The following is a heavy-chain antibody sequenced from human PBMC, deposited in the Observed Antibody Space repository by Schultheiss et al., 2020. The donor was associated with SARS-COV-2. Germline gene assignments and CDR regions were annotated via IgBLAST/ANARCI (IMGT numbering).Heavy chain of an antibody. D-gene: IGHD5-24*01. J-gene: IGHJ3*02. CDR2: IYHSGST. CDR3: ARWLQYDAFDI. Sequence: SETLSLTCAVSGDSISSNNWWSWVRQPPGKGLEWIGEIYHSGSTYYNPSLKSRVTISVDTSKNQFSLKLSSVTAADTAVYYCARWLQYDAFDIWGQGTMVTVSS. V-gene: IGHV4-4*02. CDR1: GDSISSNNW.